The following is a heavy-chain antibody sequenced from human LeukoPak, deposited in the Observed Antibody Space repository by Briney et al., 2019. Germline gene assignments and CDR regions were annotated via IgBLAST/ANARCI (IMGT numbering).Heavy chain of an antibody. CDR2: INHSGST. V-gene: IGHV4-34*01. J-gene: IGHJ4*02. CDR3: ARSGRGRYGDYTYYFDY. Sequence: PGGSLRLSCAASGFTFSNAWMSWVRQPPGKGLEWIGEINHSGSTNYNPSLKSRVTISVDTSKNQFSLKLSTVTAADTALYYCARSGRGRYGDYTYYFDYWGQGTLVTVSS. CDR1: GFTFSNAW. D-gene: IGHD4-17*01.